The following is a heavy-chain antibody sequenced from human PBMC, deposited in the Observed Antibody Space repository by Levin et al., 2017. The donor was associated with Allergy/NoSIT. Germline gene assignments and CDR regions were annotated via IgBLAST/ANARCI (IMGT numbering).Heavy chain of an antibody. Sequence: GGSLRLSCAASGFTFDDYAMHWVRQAPGKGLEWVSGISWNSGSIGYADSVKGRFTISRDNAKNSLYLQMNSLRTEDTALYYCAKGGEAVAGYLSWYFDYWGQGTLVTVSS. J-gene: IGHJ4*02. CDR1: GFTFDDYA. CDR3: AKGGEAVAGYLSWYFDY. D-gene: IGHD6-19*01. V-gene: IGHV3-9*01. CDR2: ISWNSGSI.